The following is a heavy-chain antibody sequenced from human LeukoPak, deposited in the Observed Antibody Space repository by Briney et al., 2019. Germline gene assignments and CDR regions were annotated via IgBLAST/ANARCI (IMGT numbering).Heavy chain of an antibody. CDR2: ISGSGGST. V-gene: IGHV3-23*01. CDR1: GFTFSSYG. Sequence: GGSLRLSCAASGFTFSSYGMSWVRQAPGKGLEWVSAISGSGGSTYYADSVKGRFTISRDNSKNTLYLQMNSLRAEDTAVYYCAKAGDTAMEYYYYYYYMDVWGKGTTVTISS. D-gene: IGHD5-18*01. J-gene: IGHJ6*03. CDR3: AKAGDTAMEYYYYYYYMDV.